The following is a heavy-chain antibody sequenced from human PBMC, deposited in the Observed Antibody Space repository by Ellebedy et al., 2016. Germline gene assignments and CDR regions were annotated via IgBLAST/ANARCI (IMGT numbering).Heavy chain of an antibody. CDR3: ARDVAAYLDY. V-gene: IGHV3-21*01. Sequence: GGSLRLSXAASGFTFSSYAMHWVRQAPGKGLEWVSSISSSSSYIYYADSVKGRFTISRDNSKNTLYLQMNSLRAEDTAVYYCARDVAAYLDYWGQGTLVTVSS. CDR1: GFTFSSYA. J-gene: IGHJ4*02. D-gene: IGHD6-19*01. CDR2: ISSSSSYI.